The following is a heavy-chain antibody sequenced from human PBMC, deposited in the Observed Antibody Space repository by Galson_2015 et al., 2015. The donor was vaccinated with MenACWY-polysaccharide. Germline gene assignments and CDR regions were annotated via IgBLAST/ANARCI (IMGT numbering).Heavy chain of an antibody. CDR2: ISSSSYI. Sequence: SLRLSCAASGFTFSSYSMNWVRQAPGKGLEWVSSISSSSYIYYADSVKGRFTISRDNAKNSLYLQMNSLRAEDTAVYYCARDFSGYGSGYDYWGQGTLVTVSS. CDR1: GFTFSSYS. J-gene: IGHJ4*02. D-gene: IGHD5-12*01. CDR3: ARDFSGYGSGYDY. V-gene: IGHV3-21*01.